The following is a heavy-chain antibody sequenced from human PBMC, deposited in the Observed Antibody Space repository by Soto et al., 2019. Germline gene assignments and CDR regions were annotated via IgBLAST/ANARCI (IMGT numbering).Heavy chain of an antibody. D-gene: IGHD5-18*01. CDR1: GFTFGASA. J-gene: IGHJ4*02. V-gene: IGHV3-73*01. CDR2: IGSRGETYAT. CDR3: AKGDVYTAMVILPLFDN. Sequence: GGSLRLSCAASGFTFGASALQWFRQASGKGLEWLGRIGSRGETYATTYAASVKGRFTISRDNSKNTLYLQMNSLRAEDTAVHYCAKGDVYTAMVILPLFDNWGQGTLVTVSS.